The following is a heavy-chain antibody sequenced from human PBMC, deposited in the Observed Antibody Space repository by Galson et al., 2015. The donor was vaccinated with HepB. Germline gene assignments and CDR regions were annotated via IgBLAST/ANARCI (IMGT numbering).Heavy chain of an antibody. J-gene: IGHJ4*02. V-gene: IGHV6-1*01. D-gene: IGHD6-19*01. CDR3: ARNSGWLDY. CDR2: TYYRPKWRY. Sequence: CAISGDSVSSNKAAWNWIRQSPSRGLEWLGRTYYRPKWRYDYAISVKSRITIYADTSKNQFSLQLSSVTPEDTAVYYCARNSGWLDYWGQGSLVTVSS. CDR1: GDSVSSNKAA.